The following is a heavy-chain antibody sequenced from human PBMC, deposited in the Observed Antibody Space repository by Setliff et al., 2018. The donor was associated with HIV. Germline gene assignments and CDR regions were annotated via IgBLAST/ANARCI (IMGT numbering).Heavy chain of an antibody. CDR3: ARPSRGYCTNAGCSDHFFDM. J-gene: IGHJ4*02. CDR2: IWPADSDA. Sequence: GESLKISCKASGYSFTNYWVGWVRQMPGNGLEWMGLIWPADSDARYSPSFQGQITISGDKSISTAYLQWSSLKASDTGIYYCARPSRGYCTNAGCSDHFFDMWGQGTLVTVSS. V-gene: IGHV5-51*01. CDR1: GYSFTNYW. D-gene: IGHD2-8*01.